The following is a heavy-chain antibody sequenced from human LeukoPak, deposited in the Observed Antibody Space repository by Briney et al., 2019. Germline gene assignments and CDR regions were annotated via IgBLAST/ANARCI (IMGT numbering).Heavy chain of an antibody. CDR1: GYTFSEYA. Sequence: ASVKVSCKVFGYTFSEYAVSWVRQAPGQGLEWMGWINGFNGNPKYAQKFQDRVTMTTDTYTSTAYMEVKSLRSDDTAVYYCAKVASTTRRHDAFDIWGKGTLVTVSS. D-gene: IGHD1-1*01. CDR2: INGFNGNP. CDR3: AKVASTTRRHDAFDI. J-gene: IGHJ3*02. V-gene: IGHV1-18*01.